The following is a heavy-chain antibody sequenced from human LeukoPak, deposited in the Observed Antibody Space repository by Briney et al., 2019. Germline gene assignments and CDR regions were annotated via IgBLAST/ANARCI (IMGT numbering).Heavy chain of an antibody. V-gene: IGHV4-59*01. J-gene: IGHJ6*02. Sequence: SETLSLTCTVSGGSISSYYWSWIRQPPGKGLERIGYIYYSGSTNYNPSLTSRVTISVDTSKNQFSLKLSSVAAADTAVYYCARGRIAAAGTGPYYYGMDVWGQGTTVTVSS. D-gene: IGHD6-13*01. CDR3: ARGRIAAAGTGPYYYGMDV. CDR1: GGSISSYY. CDR2: IYYSGST.